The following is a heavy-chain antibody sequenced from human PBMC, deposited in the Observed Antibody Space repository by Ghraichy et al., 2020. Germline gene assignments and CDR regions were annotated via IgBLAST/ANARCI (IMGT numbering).Heavy chain of an antibody. CDR1: GYTFTELF. CDR2: FDPEDGET. D-gene: IGHD3-3*02. J-gene: IGHJ6*02. Sequence: ASVKVSCKVSGYTFTELFMYWVRQAPGKGLEWMGGFDPEDGETIYAQEFQGRVTLTEDTTTDTAYMELRSLRSEDTAVYYCAADPRLAGTWYYYYGMDAWGQGTTVTVYS. CDR3: AADPRLAGTWYYYYGMDA. V-gene: IGHV1-24*01.